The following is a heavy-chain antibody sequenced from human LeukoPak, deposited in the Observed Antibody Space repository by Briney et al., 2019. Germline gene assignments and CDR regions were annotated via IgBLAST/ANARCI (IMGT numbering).Heavy chain of an antibody. CDR3: ASSAQFSSGWYGPAFDI. D-gene: IGHD6-19*01. V-gene: IGHV4-59*01. Sequence: SETLSLTCTVSGGSISSYYWSWIRQPPGKGLEWIGYIYYSGSTNYNPSLKSRVTISVDTSKDQFSLKLSSVTAADTAVYYCASSAQFSSGWYGPAFDIWGQGTMVTVSS. J-gene: IGHJ3*02. CDR1: GGSISSYY. CDR2: IYYSGST.